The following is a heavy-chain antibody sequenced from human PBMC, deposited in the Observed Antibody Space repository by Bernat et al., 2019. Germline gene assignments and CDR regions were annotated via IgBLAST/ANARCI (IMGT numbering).Heavy chain of an antibody. CDR2: TYYSGST. V-gene: IGHV4-30-4*01. CDR3: ARDDANKDSPCVDI. J-gene: IGHJ3*02. CDR1: GGPISSGDYY. D-gene: IGHD2-15*01. Sequence: QVQLQESGPGLVKPSQTLSLTCTVSGGPISSGDYYWSWIRQPPGKCLEWIGYTYYSGSTYYNPSLKSRVTISVDTSKNQFSLKLSSVTAADTAVYYCARDDANKDSPCVDIWGQGTMVTVSS.